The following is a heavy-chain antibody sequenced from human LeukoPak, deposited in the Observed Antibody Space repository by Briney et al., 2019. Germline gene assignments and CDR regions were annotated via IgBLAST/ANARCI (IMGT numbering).Heavy chain of an antibody. CDR3: ARGGPYSYGYYYYYYMDV. D-gene: IGHD5-18*01. Sequence: SETLSLTCTVSGGSISSGSYYWSWIRQPAGKGLEWIGRIYTSGSTNYNPSLKSRVTISVDTSKNQFSLKLSSVTAADTAVYYCARGGPYSYGYYYYYYMDVWGKGTTVTISS. V-gene: IGHV4-61*02. J-gene: IGHJ6*03. CDR2: IYTSGST. CDR1: GGSISSGSYY.